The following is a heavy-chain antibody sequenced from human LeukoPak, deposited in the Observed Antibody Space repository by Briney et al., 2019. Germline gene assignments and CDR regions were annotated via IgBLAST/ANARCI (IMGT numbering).Heavy chain of an antibody. CDR2: IYHNGNT. Sequence: PSDTLSLTCTVCGSSINSVYSWGWIRPPPGKGLEWIGIIYHNGNTYYNSSLKSRVTISVHTSENQFSLKLSSVTAADTAVYYCASYKTYYDSSGNPFDYWGQGTLVTVSS. CDR1: GSSINSVYS. J-gene: IGHJ4*02. D-gene: IGHD3-22*01. V-gene: IGHV4-38-2*02. CDR3: ASYKTYYDSSGNPFDY.